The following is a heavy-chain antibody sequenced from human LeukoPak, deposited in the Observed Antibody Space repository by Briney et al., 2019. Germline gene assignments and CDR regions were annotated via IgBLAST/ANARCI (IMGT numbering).Heavy chain of an antibody. CDR2: IWYDGRTQ. CDR3: ARGEYYHESSGYPNY. J-gene: IGHJ4*02. V-gene: IGHV3-33*01. Sequence: GGSLRLSCAASGFTFSSYGMHWVRQAPGKGLEWVAVIWYDGRTQFYAESVKGRFAASRDNSKNTLYLQMNSLRAEDTAVYHCARGEYYHESSGYPNYWGQGTLVTVSS. CDR1: GFTFSSYG. D-gene: IGHD3-22*01.